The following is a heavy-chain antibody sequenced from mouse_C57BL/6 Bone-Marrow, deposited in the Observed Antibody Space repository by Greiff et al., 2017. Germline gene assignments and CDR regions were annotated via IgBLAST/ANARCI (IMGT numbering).Heavy chain of an antibody. D-gene: IGHD2-2*01. Sequence: VQLQQPGAELVKPGASVKMSCKASGYTFTSYWITWVKQRPGQGLEWIGDIYPGSGSTNYNEKFKSKATLTVDTSSSSAYMQLSSLTSADSAVYYCARSEGYGYDEGPFAYWGQGTLVTVSA. V-gene: IGHV1-55*01. CDR3: ARSEGYGYDEGPFAY. CDR2: IYPGSGST. CDR1: GYTFTSYW. J-gene: IGHJ3*01.